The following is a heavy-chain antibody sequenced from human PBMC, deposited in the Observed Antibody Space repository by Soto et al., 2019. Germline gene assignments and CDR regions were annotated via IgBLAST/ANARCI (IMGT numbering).Heavy chain of an antibody. Sequence: ASVKVSCKASGGTFSSYAISWVRQAPGQGLEWMGGIIPIFGTANYAQKFQGRVTITADESTSTAYMELSSLRSEDTAVYYCARNSQSSGPRPYYYYGMDVCGQGTTVTVSS. CDR1: GGTFSSYA. D-gene: IGHD3-22*01. CDR3: ARNSQSSGPRPYYYYGMDV. J-gene: IGHJ6*02. V-gene: IGHV1-69*13. CDR2: IIPIFGTA.